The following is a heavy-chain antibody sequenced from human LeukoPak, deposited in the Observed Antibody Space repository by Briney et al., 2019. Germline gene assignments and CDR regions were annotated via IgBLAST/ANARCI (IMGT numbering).Heavy chain of an antibody. CDR2: IYYSGST. D-gene: IGHD4-17*01. Sequence: SETLSLTCTVSGGSISSSSYYWGWIRQPPGKGLEWIGSIYYSGSTYYNPSLKSRVTISVDTSKNQFSLKLSSATAADTAVYYCARQGPDYGDYVDRWFDPWGQGTLVTVSS. V-gene: IGHV4-39*01. J-gene: IGHJ5*02. CDR3: ARQGPDYGDYVDRWFDP. CDR1: GGSISSSSYY.